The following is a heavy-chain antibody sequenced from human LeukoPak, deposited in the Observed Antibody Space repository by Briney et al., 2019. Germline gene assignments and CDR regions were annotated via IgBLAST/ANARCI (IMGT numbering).Heavy chain of an antibody. Sequence: PGGSLRLSCAAPGFMFHDYAIHWVRQAPGKGLEWVPLISGDGGSTFYADSVKGRFTISRDNSKNSLCLQMNSLRSDDTALYYCARESESSGWYDYWGQGTLVTVSS. CDR3: ARESESSGWYDY. D-gene: IGHD6-19*01. CDR2: ISGDGGST. V-gene: IGHV3-43*02. J-gene: IGHJ4*02. CDR1: GFMFHDYA.